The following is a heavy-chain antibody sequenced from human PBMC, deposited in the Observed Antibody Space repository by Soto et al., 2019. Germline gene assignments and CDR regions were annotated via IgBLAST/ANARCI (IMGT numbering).Heavy chain of an antibody. J-gene: IGHJ3*02. Sequence: QVQLQESGPGLVKPSETLSLTCSVSGGSISSYYWSWIRQPPGKGLEWIAYIYYSGTSYNPSLKSRCAISLDTSKNQFSLKLSSVTAADTAVYYCARTYDGSGPNSGGYGFDIWGQGTMVTVSS. D-gene: IGHD3-22*01. V-gene: IGHV4-59*01. CDR1: GGSISSYY. CDR3: ARTYDGSGPNSGGYGFDI. CDR2: IYYSGT.